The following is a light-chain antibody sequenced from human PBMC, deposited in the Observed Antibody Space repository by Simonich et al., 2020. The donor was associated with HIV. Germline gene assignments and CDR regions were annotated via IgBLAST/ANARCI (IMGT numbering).Light chain of an antibody. CDR2: GAS. J-gene: IGKJ4*01. CDR3: QQYGSSPLT. V-gene: IGKV3-20*01. CDR1: QSVSSN. Sequence: EIVMTQSPATLSVSPGERATLSCRASQSVSSNFAWYQQKPGQAPRLLIYGASGRATGIPDRFSGSGSGTDFTLTISRLEPEDFVVYYCQQYGSSPLTFGGGTKVEIK.